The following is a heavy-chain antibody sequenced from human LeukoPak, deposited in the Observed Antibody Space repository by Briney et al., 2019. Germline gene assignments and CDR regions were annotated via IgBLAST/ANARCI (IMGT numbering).Heavy chain of an antibody. Sequence: SETLSLTCAVYGGSFSGYYWSWIRQPPGKGLEWIGEINHSGSTNYNPSLKSRVTISVDTSKNQFSLKLSSVTAADTAVYYCARVEVDYGDYADYWGQGTLVTVSS. CDR2: INHSGST. D-gene: IGHD4-17*01. J-gene: IGHJ4*02. V-gene: IGHV4-34*01. CDR3: ARVEVDYGDYADY. CDR1: GGSFSGYY.